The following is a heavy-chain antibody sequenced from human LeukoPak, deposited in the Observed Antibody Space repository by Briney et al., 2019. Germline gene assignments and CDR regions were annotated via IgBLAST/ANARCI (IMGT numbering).Heavy chain of an antibody. D-gene: IGHD2-2*01. CDR2: INHSGST. J-gene: IGHJ6*02. CDR1: GGSFSDYY. V-gene: IGHV4-34*01. CDR3: ARSSTSWTYYYYGMDV. Sequence: PSETLSLTCAVYGGSFSDYYWSWIRQPPGKGLEWIGEINHSGSTNYNPSLKSRVTISVDTSKNQFSLKLSSVTAADTAVYYCARSSTSWTYYYYGMDVWGQGTTVTVSS.